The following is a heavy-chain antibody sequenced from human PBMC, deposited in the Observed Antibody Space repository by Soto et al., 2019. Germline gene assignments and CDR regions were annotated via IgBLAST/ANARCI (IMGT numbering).Heavy chain of an antibody. D-gene: IGHD2-2*02. CDR2: INPSGGSA. J-gene: IGHJ6*02. Sequence: ASVKVSCKASGYTFTSYDMHWVRQAPGQGLEWMGIINPSGGSASYAQKFQGRVTMTADESTSTAYMELSSLRSEDTAVYYCARDPNLGYCSSTSCYSQGSSWHYYYYGMDVWGQGTTVTVSS. V-gene: IGHV1-46*01. CDR1: GYTFTSYD. CDR3: ARDPNLGYCSSTSCYSQGSSWHYYYYGMDV.